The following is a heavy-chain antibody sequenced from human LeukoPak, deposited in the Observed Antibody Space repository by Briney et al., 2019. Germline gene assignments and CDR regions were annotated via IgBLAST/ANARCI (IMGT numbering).Heavy chain of an antibody. Sequence: GGSLGLSCAASGFTFSNYLMYWVRQAPGKGLVWVSRINTDGSSTSYADSVKGRFTISRDNAKNTLYLQMNSLRAEDTAVYYCARSYFAYFDYWGQGTLVTVSS. CDR3: ARSYFAYFDY. D-gene: IGHD3-10*01. J-gene: IGHJ4*02. CDR1: GFTFSNYL. V-gene: IGHV3-74*01. CDR2: INTDGSST.